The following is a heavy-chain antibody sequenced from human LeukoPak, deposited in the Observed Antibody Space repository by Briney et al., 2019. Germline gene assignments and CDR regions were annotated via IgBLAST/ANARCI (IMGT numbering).Heavy chain of an antibody. CDR3: ARKSIAAAGIFDY. Sequence: GESLKISCQSSGYSFTSYWIGWVRQMPGKGLEWMGIIYPGDSDTRYSPSFQGQVTISADKSISTAYLQWSSLKASDTAMYYCARKSIAAAGIFDYWGQGTLVTVSS. CDR1: GYSFTSYW. D-gene: IGHD6-13*01. J-gene: IGHJ4*02. CDR2: IYPGDSDT. V-gene: IGHV5-51*01.